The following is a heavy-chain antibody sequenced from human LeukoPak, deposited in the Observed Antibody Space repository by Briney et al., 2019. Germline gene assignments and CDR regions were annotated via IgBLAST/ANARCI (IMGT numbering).Heavy chain of an antibody. D-gene: IGHD6-19*01. Sequence: GGSLRLSCAAPGFTFSSYGMHWVRQAPGKGLEWVAVISHDGSNKYYADSVKGRFTISRDNSKNTLYLQMNSLRAEDTAVYYCAKDRGSGYLDYWGQGTLVTVSS. CDR3: AKDRGSGYLDY. J-gene: IGHJ4*02. CDR1: GFTFSSYG. CDR2: ISHDGSNK. V-gene: IGHV3-30*18.